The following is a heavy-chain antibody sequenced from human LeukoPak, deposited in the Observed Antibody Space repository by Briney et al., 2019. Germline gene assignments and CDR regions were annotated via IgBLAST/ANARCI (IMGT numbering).Heavy chain of an antibody. CDR1: GVTVSSYD. J-gene: IGHJ4*02. D-gene: IGHD1-7*01. V-gene: IGHV1-69*06. Sequence: SVKVSCKASGVTVSSYDFSWVRQAPEQGLEWIGGIIPTFGSPNYAPRFQGRLTITADKSTNAAYMELTNLGSNDTALYCAGGAIDNWNSGKLIDYWGQGTLVVVSS. CDR2: IIPTFGSP. CDR3: AGGAIDNWNSGKLIDY.